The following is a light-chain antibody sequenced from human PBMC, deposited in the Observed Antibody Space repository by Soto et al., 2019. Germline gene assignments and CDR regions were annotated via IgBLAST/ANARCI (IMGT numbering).Light chain of an antibody. Sequence: EIVMTQSPATLSVSPGETATLSCTASQSVSNNVAWYQQKHVQPPRLLIYGASTRATGVPDRFSGSGSGTDFTLTISSLQSEDVGVYYCQQYNLWGSFAGGAKVELK. CDR1: QSVSNN. CDR3: QQYNLWGS. V-gene: IGKV3-15*01. J-gene: IGKJ4*01. CDR2: GAS.